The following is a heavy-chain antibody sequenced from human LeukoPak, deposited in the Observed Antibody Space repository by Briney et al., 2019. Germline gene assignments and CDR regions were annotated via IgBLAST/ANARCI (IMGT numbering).Heavy chain of an antibody. CDR2: INPNGGST. D-gene: IGHD3-22*01. Sequence: ASVKVSCKASGYTFTRYYMHWGRQAPGQGLEWMGMINPNGGSTSYAQNFQGRVTLTSDTSTSIVYMEVSSLRSEDTAVYYCARDRGYYDSSAPSYYFDYWGQGTLVTVSS. J-gene: IGHJ4*02. CDR1: GYTFTRYY. CDR3: ARDRGYYDSSAPSYYFDY. V-gene: IGHV1-46*01.